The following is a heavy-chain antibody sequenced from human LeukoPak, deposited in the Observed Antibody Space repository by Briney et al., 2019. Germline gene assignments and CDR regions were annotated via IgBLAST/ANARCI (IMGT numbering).Heavy chain of an antibody. D-gene: IGHD3-9*01. V-gene: IGHV1-18*01. Sequence: ASVKVSCKASGYTFTSYGISWVRQAPGQGLEWMGWISAYNGNTNYAQKLQGRVTMTTDTSTSTAYMELRSLRSDDTAVYYCAGSFMLGYDILTGHLYNWFDPWGQGTLVTVSS. CDR1: GYTFTSYG. J-gene: IGHJ5*02. CDR2: ISAYNGNT. CDR3: AGSFMLGYDILTGHLYNWFDP.